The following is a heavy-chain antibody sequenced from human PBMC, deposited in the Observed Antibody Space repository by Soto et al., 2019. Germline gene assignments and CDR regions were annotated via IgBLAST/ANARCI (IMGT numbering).Heavy chain of an antibody. CDR2: IYYSGST. CDR3: STRAYDTNGYYRFDP. V-gene: IGHV4-59*12. J-gene: IGHJ5*01. D-gene: IGHD3-22*01. Sequence: SETLSLTCTVSGGSISSYYWSWIRQPPGKGLEWIGYIYYSGSTNYNPSLKSRVTISLDTSKNQFSLTLSAVTAADTAMYYCSTRAYDTNGYYRFDPWGQGTLVTSPQ. CDR1: GGSISSYY.